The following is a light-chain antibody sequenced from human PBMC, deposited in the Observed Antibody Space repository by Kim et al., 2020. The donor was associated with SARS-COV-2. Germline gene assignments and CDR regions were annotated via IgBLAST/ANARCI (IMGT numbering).Light chain of an antibody. CDR2: DVF. J-gene: IGLJ3*02. Sequence: QSVLTQPPSASGSPGQSVTISCTGTSSDVGAYNYVSWHQQHPGKVPKLLIYDVFTRPSGVPDRFSGSKSGNTASLTISGLQTEDEADYYCASHAGSSLVFGGGTKVTVL. CDR3: ASHAGSSLV. V-gene: IGLV2-8*01. CDR1: SSDVGAYNY.